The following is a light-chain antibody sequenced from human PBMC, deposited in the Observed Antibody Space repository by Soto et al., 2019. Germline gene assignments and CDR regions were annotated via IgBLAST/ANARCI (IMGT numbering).Light chain of an antibody. CDR1: STDVGNNNY. CDR3: SSFTGSSYV. V-gene: IGLV2-14*01. J-gene: IGLJ1*01. CDR2: DVT. Sequence: QSALTPPASASGAPGQSITISCTGNSTDVGNNNYVSWYQQNPGKAPKVMICDVTNRPSGVSNRFSGSKSGNTASLTISGLQAEDEADYYCSSFTGSSYVFGTGTKVTVL.